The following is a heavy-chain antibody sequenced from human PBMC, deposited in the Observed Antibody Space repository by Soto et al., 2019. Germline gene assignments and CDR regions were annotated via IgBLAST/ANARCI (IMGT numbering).Heavy chain of an antibody. CDR2: IYYSGST. CDR3: ARGYYDSSGYYEVNWFDP. CDR1: GGSISSGDYY. D-gene: IGHD3-22*01. J-gene: IGHJ5*02. V-gene: IGHV4-30-4*01. Sequence: PSETLSLTCTVSGGSISSGDYYWSWIRQPPGKGLEWIGYIYYSGSTYYNPSLKSRVTISVDTSKNQFSLKLSSVTAADTAVYYCARGYYDSSGYYEVNWFDPWGQGTLVTVSS.